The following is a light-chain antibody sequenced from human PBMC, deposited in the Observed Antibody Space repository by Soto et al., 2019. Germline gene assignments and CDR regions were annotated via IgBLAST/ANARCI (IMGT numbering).Light chain of an antibody. CDR1: QSVSSSY. CDR2: GAS. V-gene: IGKV3-20*01. Sequence: IVLKQPPGTLSLSPGERATLCFSASQSVSSSYLAWYQQKPGQAPRLLIYGASSRATGIPDRFSGSGSGTDFTLTISRLESEDFAVYYCQQYGSSPITFGQGTRLEI. J-gene: IGKJ5*01. CDR3: QQYGSSPIT.